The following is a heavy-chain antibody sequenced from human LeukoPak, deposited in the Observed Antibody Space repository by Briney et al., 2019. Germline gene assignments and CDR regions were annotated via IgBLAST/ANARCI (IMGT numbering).Heavy chain of an antibody. CDR2: INTDGSMT. CDR1: GFTVSNYW. V-gene: IGHV3-74*01. J-gene: IGHJ4*02. Sequence: GGSLRLSCAASGFTVSNYWMHWVRQAPGQGLMWFSRINTDGSMTNYADSVKGRFTFSRDNTKNTLYLQMNSLGDEDTAVYYCARIIVGATGVDYWGQGTLVTVSS. CDR3: ARIIVGATGVDY. D-gene: IGHD1-26*01.